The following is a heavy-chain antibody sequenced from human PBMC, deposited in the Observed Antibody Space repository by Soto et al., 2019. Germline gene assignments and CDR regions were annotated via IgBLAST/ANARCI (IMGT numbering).Heavy chain of an antibody. CDR3: ARIEVDTVSTGTRDYNYYYMDV. CDR1: GYTYVSYG. J-gene: IGHJ6*03. D-gene: IGHD5-18*01. Sequence: HVQLVQSGAEVKRPGASVKVSCKASGYTYVSYGISWARRAPGQGLEWMGWITTHSGQTTPAQKFHGRITMTTDPSTSTASLELTRLTPDDTAVYYCARIEVDTVSTGTRDYNYYYMDVWGTGTSVTVS. V-gene: IGHV1-18*01. CDR2: ITTHSGQT.